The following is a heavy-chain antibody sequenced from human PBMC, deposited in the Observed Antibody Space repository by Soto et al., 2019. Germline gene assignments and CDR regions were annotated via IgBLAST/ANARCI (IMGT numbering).Heavy chain of an antibody. CDR3: AKRFAIISAGVTNPIFGYSYTMDV. V-gene: IGHV3-23*01. CDR1: GFTFSSYA. CDR2: ISGSGGST. D-gene: IGHD6-13*01. J-gene: IGHJ6*02. Sequence: GGSLRLSCAASGFTFSSYAMSWVRLAPGKGLEWVSAISGSGGSTYYADSVKGRFTISRDNSKNTLYLQMNSLRAEDTAVYYCAKRFAIISAGVTNPIFGYSYTMDVWGQGTTVTVSS.